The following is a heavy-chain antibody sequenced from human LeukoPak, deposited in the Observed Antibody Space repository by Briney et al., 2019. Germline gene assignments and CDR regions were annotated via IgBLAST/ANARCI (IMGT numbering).Heavy chain of an antibody. Sequence: ASVRVSFKTSVFTFTGYYVQWVRQAPGQGPEGVGWMYFNSGATRFAPKFQGRVPMTRDTSISTAYMEFSSLRSDDTAMYYCSREGSSGQDWYAFDIWGQGTMLTVSS. V-gene: IGHV1-2*02. CDR2: MYFNSGAT. CDR3: SREGSSGQDWYAFDI. CDR1: VFTFTGYY. J-gene: IGHJ3*02. D-gene: IGHD5-12*01.